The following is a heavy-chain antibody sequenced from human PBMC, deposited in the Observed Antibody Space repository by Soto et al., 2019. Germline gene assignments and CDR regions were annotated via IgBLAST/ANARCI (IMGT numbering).Heavy chain of an antibody. V-gene: IGHV5-10-1*03. CDR1: GYSFTSYW. CDR3: ARHVFEYSSSSGGPNWFDP. D-gene: IGHD6-6*01. J-gene: IGHJ5*02. CDR2: IDPSDSYT. Sequence: EVQLVQSGAEVKKPGESLRISCKGSGYSFTSYWISWVRQMPGKGLEWMGRIDPSDSYTNYSPSFQGHVTISADKSISTAYLQWSSLKASDTAMYYCARHVFEYSSSSGGPNWFDPWGQGTLVTVSS.